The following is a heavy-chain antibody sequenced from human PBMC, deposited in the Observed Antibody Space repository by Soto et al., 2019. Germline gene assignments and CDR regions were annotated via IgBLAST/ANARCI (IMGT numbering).Heavy chain of an antibody. Sequence: LRLSCSASGFTVSSNYMSWVRQAPGKGLEWVSVLYRAGSLYYADSVKCRFTISRDNSKNTLYLQMNSLTAEDTAVYFCATHSSSHLQFFYTGTDAWGQGTPVTVSS. J-gene: IGHJ6*02. CDR1: GFTVSSNY. CDR3: ATHSSSHLQFFYTGTDA. V-gene: IGHV3-53*01. D-gene: IGHD6-13*01. CDR2: LYRAGSL.